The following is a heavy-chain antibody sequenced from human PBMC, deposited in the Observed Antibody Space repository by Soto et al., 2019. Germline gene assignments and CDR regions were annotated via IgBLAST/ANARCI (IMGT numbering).Heavy chain of an antibody. V-gene: IGHV1-18*01. CDR3: ARGCSGGSCYRGGYYYYGMDV. Sequence: ASVKVSCKASGYTFTSYGISWVRQAPGQGLEWMGWISAYNGNTNYAQKLQGRVTMTTDTSTSTAYMELRSLRSDDTAVYYCARGCSGGSCYRGGYYYYGMDVWGQGTTVTVSS. CDR2: ISAYNGNT. J-gene: IGHJ6*02. D-gene: IGHD2-15*01. CDR1: GYTFTSYG.